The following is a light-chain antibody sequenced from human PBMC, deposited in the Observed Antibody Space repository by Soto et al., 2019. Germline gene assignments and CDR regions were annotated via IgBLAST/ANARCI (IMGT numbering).Light chain of an antibody. J-gene: IGKJ4*01. CDR1: QSVSSN. CDR3: QHYNNWPLT. V-gene: IGKV3-15*01. CDR2: GAS. Sequence: EIVMTQSPATLSVSPGERATLSCRARQSVSSNLAWYQQKPGQAPRLLIYGASTRATGLPARFSGSGSGTEFTLTISSLQSEDFAVYYCQHYNNWPLTFGGGTKVEIK.